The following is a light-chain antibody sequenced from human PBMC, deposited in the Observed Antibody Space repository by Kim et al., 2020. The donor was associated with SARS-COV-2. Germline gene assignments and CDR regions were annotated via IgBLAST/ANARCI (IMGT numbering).Light chain of an antibody. Sequence: ASVGDRVPPPCRASQSIPSWLAWYQQKPGIVPRLPIYMASSLATGVPSRFSGSGSGTEFTLTISSLQPDDFPTYSCKQYNSYPWTFGHGTTVDIK. CDR2: MAS. CDR3: KQYNSYPWT. CDR1: QSIPSW. V-gene: IGKV1-5*03. J-gene: IGKJ1*01.